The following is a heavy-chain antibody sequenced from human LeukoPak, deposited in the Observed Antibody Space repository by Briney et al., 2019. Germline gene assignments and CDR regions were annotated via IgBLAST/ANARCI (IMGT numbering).Heavy chain of an antibody. CDR2: INPNSGGT. D-gene: IGHD3-10*01. V-gene: IGHV1-2*02. Sequence: ASVKVSCKASGYTFTGYYMHWVRQAPGQGLEWMGWINPNSGGTNYAQKFQGRVTMTRDTSISTAYMELSRLRSDDTAVYYCARGMRLLWFGELRNHFDYWGQGTLVTVSS. J-gene: IGHJ4*02. CDR1: GYTFTGYY. CDR3: ARGMRLLWFGELRNHFDY.